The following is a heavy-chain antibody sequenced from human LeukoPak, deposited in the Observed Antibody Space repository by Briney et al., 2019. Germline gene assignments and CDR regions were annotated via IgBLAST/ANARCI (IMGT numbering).Heavy chain of an antibody. D-gene: IGHD6-6*01. Sequence: GGSLRLSCAASGFTFSSYGMHWVRQAPGNGLEWVAVIWYDGSNKYYADSVKGRFTISRDNSKNTLYLQMNSLRAEDTAVYYCARGPYSSSCYDYWGQGTLVTVSS. CDR2: IWYDGSNK. CDR1: GFTFSSYG. CDR3: ARGPYSSSCYDY. V-gene: IGHV3-33*01. J-gene: IGHJ4*02.